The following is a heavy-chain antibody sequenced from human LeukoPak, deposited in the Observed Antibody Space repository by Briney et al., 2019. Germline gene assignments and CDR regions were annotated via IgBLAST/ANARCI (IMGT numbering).Heavy chain of an antibody. CDR1: GFTFSSNP. CDR2: INPSGGNT. D-gene: IGHD1-1*01. J-gene: IGHJ4*02. Sequence: GGSLRLSCAGSGFTFSSNPLSWVHQAPGKGLEWVSAINPSGGNTYYADSVRGRFTISRGNSKNTLYLQMNTLRAEDTAVYYCATTKQARRYFDYWGQGTLVTVSS. V-gene: IGHV3-23*01. CDR3: ATTKQARRYFDY.